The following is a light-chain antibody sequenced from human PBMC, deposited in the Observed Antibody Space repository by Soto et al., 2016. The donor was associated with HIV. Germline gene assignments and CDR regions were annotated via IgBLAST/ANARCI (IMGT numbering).Light chain of an antibody. CDR1: KLEDKY. V-gene: IGLV3-1*01. J-gene: IGLJ2*01. CDR3: QTWDSSTAV. Sequence: SYELTQPPSVSVSPGQTASITCSGDKLEDKYVCWYQQEAGQSPVLVIYQDTQRPSGIPERFSGSNSGDIATLTISGTQAMDEADYYCQTWDSSTAVFGGGTELSVL. CDR2: QDT.